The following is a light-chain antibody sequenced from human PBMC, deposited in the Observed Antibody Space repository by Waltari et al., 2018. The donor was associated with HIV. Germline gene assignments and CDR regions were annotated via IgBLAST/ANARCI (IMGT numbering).Light chain of an antibody. CDR1: SIDIGAYNY. V-gene: IGLV2-14*03. CDR3: TSYTSSSTLV. CDR2: DVT. J-gene: IGLJ2*01. Sequence: QSALTQPASVSGSPGQSITISCTGTSIDIGAYNYVSWYQHHPGKAPKLIIYDVTNRPSGVSNRFSGSKSGNTASLTISGLQAEDESDYYCTSYTSSSTLVFGGGTKLTVL.